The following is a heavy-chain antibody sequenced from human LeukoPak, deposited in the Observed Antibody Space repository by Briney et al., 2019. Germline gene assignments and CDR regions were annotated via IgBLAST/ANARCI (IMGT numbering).Heavy chain of an antibody. CDR3: AREGSGSDSLGY. J-gene: IGHJ4*02. CDR2: IYYSGST. CDR1: GGSISSYY. D-gene: IGHD3-22*01. Sequence: PSETLSLTCTVSGGSISSYYWSWVRQPPGKGLEWIGYIYYSGSTNYNPSLKSRVTISVDTSKNQFSLKLSSVTAADTAVYYCAREGSGSDSLGYWGQGTLVTVSS. V-gene: IGHV4-59*12.